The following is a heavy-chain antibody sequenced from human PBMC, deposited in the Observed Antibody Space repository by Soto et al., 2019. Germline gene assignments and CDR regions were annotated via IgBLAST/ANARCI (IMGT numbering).Heavy chain of an antibody. Sequence: PGGSLRLSCAASELTFSSYAMSWVRKAPGEGLEWISIISGSGGATEYADSVRGRFSISRDNSKNTLYLQMNSLRGEDTAVYYCARNGRGYSGYDHAFDIWGQGTMVTVSS. D-gene: IGHD5-12*01. V-gene: IGHV3-23*01. CDR2: ISGSGGAT. CDR1: ELTFSSYA. J-gene: IGHJ3*02. CDR3: ARNGRGYSGYDHAFDI.